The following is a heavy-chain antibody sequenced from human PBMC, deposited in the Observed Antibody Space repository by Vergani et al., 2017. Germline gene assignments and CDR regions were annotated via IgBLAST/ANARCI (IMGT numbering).Heavy chain of an antibody. V-gene: IGHV3-30*02. CDR1: GFTLSNYD. Sequence: QVQLVESGGGVVQRGGSLRLPCATSGFTLSNYDMQWIRQGTGKGLEFVAFIKFDGSNQYYADSVKGRFTLSRDFPKHTPYLQMKSLGTDDTATYYCAKHFRGWGIDYWGQGTQVIVSS. CDR2: IKFDGSNQ. D-gene: IGHD3-16*01. J-gene: IGHJ4*02. CDR3: AKHFRGWGIDY.